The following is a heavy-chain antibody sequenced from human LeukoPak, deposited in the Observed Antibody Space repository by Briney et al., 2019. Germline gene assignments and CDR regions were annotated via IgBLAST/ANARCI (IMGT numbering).Heavy chain of an antibody. J-gene: IGHJ3*02. CDR1: GSTFSNYA. CDR3: AKWEGQPPEFAFDI. CDR2: ISNDGSNK. D-gene: IGHD1-26*01. Sequence: PGGSLRFSCAASGSTFSNYAMHWVRQAPGKGLEWVAVISNDGSNKYYADSVRGRFTISRDNSKNTLYLQMNSLRAEDTAVCYCAKWEGQPPEFAFDIWGQGTMVTVSS. V-gene: IGHV3-30-3*02.